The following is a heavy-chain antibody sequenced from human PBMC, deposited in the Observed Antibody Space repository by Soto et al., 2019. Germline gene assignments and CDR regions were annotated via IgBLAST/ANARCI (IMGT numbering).Heavy chain of an antibody. CDR3: ARGYCSSSSCYIRGAWDC. D-gene: IGHD2-2*02. CDR1: GYTFTGYG. V-gene: IGHV1-18*01. Sequence: QVQLVQSGAEVKKPGASVKVSCKASGYTFTGYGIIWVRQAPGQGLEWMGWISPYNGNTNSAQNLQDRFTMTTDTSTNTAYMELRSLRSDDTAVYYCARGYCSSSSCYIRGAWDCWGQGTLVTVSS. CDR2: ISPYNGNT. J-gene: IGHJ4*02.